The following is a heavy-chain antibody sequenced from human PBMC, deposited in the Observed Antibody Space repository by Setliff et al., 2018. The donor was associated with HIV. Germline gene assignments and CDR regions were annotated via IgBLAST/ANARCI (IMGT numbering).Heavy chain of an antibody. V-gene: IGHV1-3*01. CDR1: GYTFTTYA. CDR3: AREFRIYYGMNV. J-gene: IGHJ6*02. D-gene: IGHD2-15*01. CDR2: INADYGST. Sequence: ASVKVSCKPSGYTFTTYAMHWVRQAPGQRLEWMGWINADYGSTKYSQKFQGRVTITRDTSASTAYMELSSLRSEDTAVYYCAREFRIYYGMNVWGQGTTVTVSS.